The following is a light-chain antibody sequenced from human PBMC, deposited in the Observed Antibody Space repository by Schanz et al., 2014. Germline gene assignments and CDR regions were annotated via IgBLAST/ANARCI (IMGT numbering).Light chain of an antibody. CDR2: GAS. J-gene: IGKJ1*01. CDR1: QSVSSSY. V-gene: IGKV3-15*01. CDR3: QQYNHWPQT. Sequence: EIVLTQSPGTLSLSPGERGTLSCRASQSVSSSYLAWYQQKPGQAPRLLIYGASTRATAFPARFSGSGSGTEFPLTKSSLQSEDFAVYFCQQYNHWPQTFGQGTKVEI.